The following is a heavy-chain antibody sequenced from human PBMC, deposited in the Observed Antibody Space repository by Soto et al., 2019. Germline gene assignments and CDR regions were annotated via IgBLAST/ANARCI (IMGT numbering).Heavy chain of an antibody. CDR2: IYYGGTT. V-gene: IGHV4-59*08. J-gene: IGHJ1*01. CDR1: GGSFSPNY. D-gene: IGHD4-17*01. Sequence: PSETLSLTCTVSGGSFSPNYWSWIRQPPGKGLEWVGYIYYGGTTSYNPSLQSRVTISLETSKSQFSLRLTSVTAADTAVFYFADPATTEIYTLPLHDALLISVQ. CDR3: ADPATTEIYTLPLHDALLISVQ.